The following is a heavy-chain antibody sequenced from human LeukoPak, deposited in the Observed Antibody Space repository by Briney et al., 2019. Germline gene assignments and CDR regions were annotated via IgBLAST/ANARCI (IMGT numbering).Heavy chain of an antibody. J-gene: IGHJ5*02. D-gene: IGHD3-10*01. CDR3: ARLPKTWFRRGWFDP. V-gene: IGHV4-39*07. CDR2: IYYTGST. CDR1: SGTISSSSYF. Sequence: SETLSLTCNVSSGTISSSSYFWGWIRQPPGNGLEWIGNIYYTGSTHYNPSLKSRLTISVDTSKNQFSLKLSPVTAADTAVYYCARLPKTWFRRGWFDPWGQGTLVTVSS.